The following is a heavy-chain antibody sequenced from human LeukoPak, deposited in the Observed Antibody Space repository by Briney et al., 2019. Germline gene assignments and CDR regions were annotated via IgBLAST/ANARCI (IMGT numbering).Heavy chain of an antibody. CDR1: GFTFSSYA. Sequence: AGGSLRLSCAASGFTFSSYAMSWVRQAPGKGLEWVSAISGSGGSTYYADSVKGRFTISRDNSKNTLYLEMNSLRAEDTAVYYCARGLTQIPRLATGLGHWGQGTLVTVSS. CDR3: ARGLTQIPRLATGLGH. V-gene: IGHV3-23*01. D-gene: IGHD2-21*02. CDR2: ISGSGGST. J-gene: IGHJ4*02.